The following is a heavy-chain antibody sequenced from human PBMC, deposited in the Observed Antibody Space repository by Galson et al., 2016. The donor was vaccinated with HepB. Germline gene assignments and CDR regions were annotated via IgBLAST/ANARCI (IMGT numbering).Heavy chain of an antibody. Sequence: SLRLSCAASGFTFSSYAMNWVRQAPGKGLEWVSAISGSGGSTYSADSVKGRFTISRDNSKNTLSLQMNSLRAEDTAVYYCAKDGGWGVGYFDYWGQGTLVTVSS. V-gene: IGHV3-23*01. CDR3: AKDGGWGVGYFDY. J-gene: IGHJ4*02. CDR1: GFTFSSYA. CDR2: ISGSGGST. D-gene: IGHD3-10*01.